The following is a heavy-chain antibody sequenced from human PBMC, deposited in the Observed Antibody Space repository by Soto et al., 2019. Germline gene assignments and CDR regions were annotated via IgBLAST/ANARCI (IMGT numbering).Heavy chain of an antibody. CDR3: AREHESRIQLWLLGTNWFDP. V-gene: IGHV6-1*01. CDR2: TYYRSKWYN. Sequence: PSQTLSLTCAISGDSVSSNSAAWNWIRQSPSRGLEWLGRTYYRSKWYNDYAVSVKSRITINPDTSKNQFSLQLNSVTPEDTAVYYCAREHESRIQLWLLGTNWFDPWGQGTLVTVSS. CDR1: GDSVSSNSAA. J-gene: IGHJ5*02. D-gene: IGHD5-18*01.